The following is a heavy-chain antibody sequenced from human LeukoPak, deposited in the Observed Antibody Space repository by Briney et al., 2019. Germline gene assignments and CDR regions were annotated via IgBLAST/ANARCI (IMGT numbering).Heavy chain of an antibody. J-gene: IGHJ6*03. Sequence: SVKVSCKASGGTFSSYAISWVRQVPGQGLEWMGGIIPIFGTANYAQKFQGRVTITADESTSTAYMELSSLRSEDTAVYYCARGEVLRYFDWSKLKDYYYYYMDVWGKGTTVTISS. CDR3: ARGEVLRYFDWSKLKDYYYYYMDV. D-gene: IGHD3-9*01. CDR2: IIPIFGTA. V-gene: IGHV1-69*13. CDR1: GGTFSSYA.